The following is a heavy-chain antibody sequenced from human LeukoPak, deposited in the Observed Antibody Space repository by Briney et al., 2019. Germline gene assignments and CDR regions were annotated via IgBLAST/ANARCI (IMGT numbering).Heavy chain of an antibody. CDR2: INHSGST. J-gene: IGHJ4*02. CDR3: ARGRRGSIVATIFDY. Sequence: SETLSLTCAVYGGSFSGYYWSWIRQPPGKGLEWIGEINHSGSTNYNPSLKSRVTISVDTSKNQFSLKLSSVTAADTAVYYCARGRRGSIVATIFDYWGQGTLVTVSS. CDR1: GGSFSGYY. V-gene: IGHV4-34*01. D-gene: IGHD5-12*01.